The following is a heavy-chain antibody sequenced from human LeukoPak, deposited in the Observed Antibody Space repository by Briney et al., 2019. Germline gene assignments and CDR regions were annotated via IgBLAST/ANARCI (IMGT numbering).Heavy chain of an antibody. CDR3: ATTGREDSSGWFSYYYYYYMDV. CDR1: GDTLTGYY. Sequence: GASVKVSCKASGDTLTGYYIHWVRQAPGQGLEWMGWINPNSGGTNYAQKFQGRVTMTRDTSISTAYMELSRLRSDDIAIYFCATTGREDSSGWFSYYYYYYMDVWGKGTTVTVSS. CDR2: INPNSGGT. D-gene: IGHD6-19*01. V-gene: IGHV1-2*02. J-gene: IGHJ6*03.